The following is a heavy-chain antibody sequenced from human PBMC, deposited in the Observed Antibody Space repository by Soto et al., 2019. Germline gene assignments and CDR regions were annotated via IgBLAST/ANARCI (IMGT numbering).Heavy chain of an antibody. D-gene: IGHD4-17*01. CDR1: GFPSRTYD. Sequence: PGGSLRLSCAMSGFPSRTYDIHWVRQAPGKGLEWVAGISNGGNYKYYADSFNGRFTVSRADSESTVYLQMNRLRPDDTAVFYCARAPGEGRVAHFAYWGQGTLVTVSS. V-gene: IGHV3-30*04. CDR3: ARAPGEGRVAHFAY. CDR2: ISNGGNYK. J-gene: IGHJ4*02.